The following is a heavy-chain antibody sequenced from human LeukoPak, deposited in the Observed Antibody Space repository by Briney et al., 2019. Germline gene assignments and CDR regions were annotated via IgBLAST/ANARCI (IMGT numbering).Heavy chain of an antibody. J-gene: IGHJ4*02. D-gene: IGHD6-6*01. CDR1: GFTFSSYA. V-gene: IGHV3-23*01. Sequence: GGSLRLSRAASGFTFSSYAMSWLRQAPGRGVEWVSAISGSGGSTYYADSVKGRFTISRDNSKTTLYLLMNSLRAEDTAVYYCARGYSSSSWSLFDYWGQGTLVTVPS. CDR3: ARGYSSSSWSLFDY. CDR2: ISGSGGST.